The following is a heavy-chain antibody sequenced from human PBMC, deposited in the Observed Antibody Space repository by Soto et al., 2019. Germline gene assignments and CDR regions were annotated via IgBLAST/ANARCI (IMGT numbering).Heavy chain of an antibody. J-gene: IGHJ4*02. CDR3: AREFPYYESSDSDFDY. CDR2: TYYRSKSYK. V-gene: IGHV6-1*01. Sequence: QTLSLTCAISRDSVSGNRAAWHWIRQSPSRGLEWLGRTYYRSKSYKYSAVSAKSRLTLTPDTSKNLFSLHLTSVPPEYTAFYYGAREFPYYESSDSDFDYWSQGVLVTVSS. CDR1: RDSVSGNRAA. D-gene: IGHD3-16*01.